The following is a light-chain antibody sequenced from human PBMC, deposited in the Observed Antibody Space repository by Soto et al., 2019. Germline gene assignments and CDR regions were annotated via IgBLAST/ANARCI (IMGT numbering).Light chain of an antibody. J-gene: IGKJ1*01. CDR2: GAS. CDR3: QQYNNWPPWT. CDR1: QSVSSN. V-gene: IGKV3-15*01. Sequence: IVIAQSPTTLSFSSGERATLSFRASQSVSSNLAWYQQKPGQAPRLLIYGASTRATGIPARFSGSGSGTEFTLTISSLQSEDFAVYYCQQYNNWPPWTFGQGTKVDI.